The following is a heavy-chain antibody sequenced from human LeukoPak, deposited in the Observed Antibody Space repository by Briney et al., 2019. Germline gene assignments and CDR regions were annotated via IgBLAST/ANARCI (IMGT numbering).Heavy chain of an antibody. CDR1: GFIFSSYS. CDR3: ARAGYSYSADV. Sequence: GGSLRLSCAASGFIFSSYSMNWVRQAPGKGLEWVSSISSSSVYRYYADSLKGRFTISRDNAKNSLYLQMNSLRAEDTAVYYCARAGYSYSADVWGKGATVTVSS. J-gene: IGHJ6*04. D-gene: IGHD5-18*01. V-gene: IGHV3-21*01. CDR2: ISSSSVYR.